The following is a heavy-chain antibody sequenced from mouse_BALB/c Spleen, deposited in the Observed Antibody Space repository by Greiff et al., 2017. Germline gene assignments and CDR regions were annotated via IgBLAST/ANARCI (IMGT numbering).Heavy chain of an antibody. CDR1: GFTFSDYY. CDR3: ARDFYYGSSYNYAMDY. J-gene: IGHJ4*01. D-gene: IGHD1-1*01. V-gene: IGHV5-4*02. Sequence: EVNVVESGGGLVKPGGSLKLSCAASGFTFSDYYMYWVRQTPEKRLEWVATISDGGSYTYYPDSVKGRFTISRDNAKNNLYLQMSSLKSEDTAMYYCARDFYYGSSYNYAMDYWGQGTSVTVSS. CDR2: ISDGGSYT.